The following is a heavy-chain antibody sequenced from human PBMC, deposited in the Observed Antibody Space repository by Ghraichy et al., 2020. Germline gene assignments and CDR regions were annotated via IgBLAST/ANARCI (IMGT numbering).Heavy chain of an antibody. V-gene: IGHV4-59*01. CDR3: AREGPITAFDY. Sequence: LSLTCTVSGASISSYYWTWIRQPPGKGLEWIGYIYYSGSTNYNPSLKSRVTISVDTSKNQFSLKLSSVTPADTAVYYCAREGPITAFDYWGQGTLVTVSS. CDR1: GASISSYY. D-gene: IGHD1-14*01. J-gene: IGHJ4*02. CDR2: IYYSGST.